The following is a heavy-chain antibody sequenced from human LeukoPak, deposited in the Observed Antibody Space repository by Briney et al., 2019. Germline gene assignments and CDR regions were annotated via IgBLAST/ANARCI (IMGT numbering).Heavy chain of an antibody. J-gene: IGHJ4*02. D-gene: IGHD3-10*01. Sequence: PGGSLRLSCAASGFTFTNGWMTWVRQAPGKGLEWVGSIKSKGDGETTDYGAPVKGRFTMSRDDSKATLYLQMNFLQAEDTAVYYCATDLGLTMIRGVIVHWGQGALVIVSS. V-gene: IGHV3-15*01. CDR2: IKSKGDGETT. CDR1: GFTFTNGW. CDR3: ATDLGLTMIRGVIVH.